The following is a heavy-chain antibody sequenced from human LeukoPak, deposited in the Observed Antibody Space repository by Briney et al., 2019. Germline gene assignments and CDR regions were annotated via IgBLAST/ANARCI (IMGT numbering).Heavy chain of an antibody. CDR3: ARGYYDFWSGYSYYCDY. J-gene: IGHJ4*02. V-gene: IGHV4-34*01. CDR2: INHSRST. CDR1: GGSFSGYY. Sequence: SETLSLTCAVYGGSFSGYYWSWIRQPPGKGLEWIGEINHSRSTNYNPSLKSRVTISVDTSKNQFSLKLSSVTAADTAVYYCARGYYDFWSGYSYYCDYWGQGTLVTVSS. D-gene: IGHD3-3*01.